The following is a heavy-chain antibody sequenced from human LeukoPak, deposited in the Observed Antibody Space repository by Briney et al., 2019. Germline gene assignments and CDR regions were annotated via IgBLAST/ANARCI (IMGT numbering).Heavy chain of an antibody. J-gene: IGHJ4*02. D-gene: IGHD1-26*01. CDR1: GYTFIIYG. CDR3: ARDLGTGSSRVHDS. CDR2: ISGYNGNT. Sequence: ASVKVSCKASGYTFIIYGTTWVRQAPGQGLEWMGWISGYNGNTNYAQKLQGRVTMTTDTSTSTAYMELRSLRSDDTAVYYCARDLGTGSSRVHDSWGQGTLVTVSS. V-gene: IGHV1-18*01.